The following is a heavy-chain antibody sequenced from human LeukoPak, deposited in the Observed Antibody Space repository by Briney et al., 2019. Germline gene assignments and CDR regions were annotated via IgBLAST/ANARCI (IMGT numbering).Heavy chain of an antibody. V-gene: IGHV3-74*01. CDR1: GFTFSSSW. J-gene: IGHJ4*02. CDR2: ISDDGTSI. CDR3: ARGYYDSWFYFDY. Sequence: GGSLRLSCAASGFTFSSSWMHWVRQAPGKGLVWVSRISDDGTSISYADSVKGRFTISRDNAKNTLYLQMNSLGAEDTAVYYCARGYYDSWFYFDYWGQGNLVTVSS. D-gene: IGHD3-3*01.